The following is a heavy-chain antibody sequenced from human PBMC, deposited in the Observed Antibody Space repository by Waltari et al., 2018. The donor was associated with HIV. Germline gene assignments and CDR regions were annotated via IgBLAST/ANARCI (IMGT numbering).Heavy chain of an antibody. D-gene: IGHD6-13*01. CDR2: IYPGDSDT. Sequence: EVQLVQSGAEVKKPGESLKISCTGSGYSFTSYWIGWVRQMPGKGLEWMGIIYPGDSDTRYSPSFQGQVTISADKSISTAYLQWSSLKASDTAMYYCARPKTETTSSSWYVDAFDIWGQGTMVTVSS. J-gene: IGHJ3*02. CDR1: GYSFTSYW. V-gene: IGHV5-51*01. CDR3: ARPKTETTSSSWYVDAFDI.